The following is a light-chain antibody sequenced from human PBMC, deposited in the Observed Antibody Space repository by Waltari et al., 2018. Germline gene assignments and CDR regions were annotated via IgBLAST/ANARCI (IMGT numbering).Light chain of an antibody. Sequence: QSVLTQPPSASGTPGQRVTISCSGSSSNIGSNYVYWYQQLPGTAPKPLIYRNKLRPSGVPDRVSGSKSGTSAALSISVLRSKDEADYYCAAWDDSLSGPVFGGGTKLTVL. J-gene: IGLJ2*01. CDR3: AAWDDSLSGPV. CDR2: RNK. V-gene: IGLV1-47*01. CDR1: SSNIGSNY.